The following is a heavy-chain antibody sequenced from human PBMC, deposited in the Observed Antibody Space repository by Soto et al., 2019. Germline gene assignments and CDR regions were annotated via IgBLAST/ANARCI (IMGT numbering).Heavy chain of an antibody. D-gene: IGHD4-17*01. Sequence: ASVKVSCKASGYTFTSYGTSWVRQAPGQGLEWMGWISAYNGNTNYAQKLQGRVTMTTDTSTSTAYMELRSLRSDDTAVYYCARDSGYGDYEAFVDVWGQGTTVTVSS. J-gene: IGHJ6*02. CDR3: ARDSGYGDYEAFVDV. CDR2: ISAYNGNT. V-gene: IGHV1-18*01. CDR1: GYTFTSYG.